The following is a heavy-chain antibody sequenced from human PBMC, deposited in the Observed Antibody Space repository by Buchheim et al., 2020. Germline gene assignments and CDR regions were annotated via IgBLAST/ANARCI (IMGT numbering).Heavy chain of an antibody. J-gene: IGHJ4*02. D-gene: IGHD3-10*01. V-gene: IGHV3-48*03. CDR1: GLMFSSYE. CDR2: ISSSGDTI. CDR3: ARDRGFVIDY. Sequence: EVQLVESGGGLVQPGGSLRLSCAASGLMFSSYEMNWVRQAPGKGLEWVSYISSSGDTIHYADSVKGRFTISRDNAKNSLDLQMNSLRVDDTAVYYCARDRGFVIDYWGQGAL.